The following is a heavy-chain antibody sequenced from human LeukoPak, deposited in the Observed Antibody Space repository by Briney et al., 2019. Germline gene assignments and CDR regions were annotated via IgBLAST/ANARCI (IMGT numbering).Heavy chain of an antibody. CDR1: GGTFSSYT. V-gene: IGHV1-69*13. J-gene: IGHJ4*02. CDR3: ARDPPGYYGSGRH. D-gene: IGHD3-10*01. CDR2: IIPIFGTA. Sequence: SVKVSCKASGGTFSSYTISWVRQAPGQGLEWMGGIIPIFGTANYAQKFQGRVTITADESTSTAYMELSSLRSEDTAVYYCARDPPGYYGSGRHWGQGTLVTVSS.